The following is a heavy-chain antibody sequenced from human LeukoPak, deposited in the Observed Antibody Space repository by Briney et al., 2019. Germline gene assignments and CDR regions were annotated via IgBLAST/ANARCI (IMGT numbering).Heavy chain of an antibody. CDR1: GYTFTGHY. D-gene: IGHD6-13*01. Sequence: ASVKVSCKASGYTFTGHYMHWVRQAPGQALEWMGWVSPYSGDTNYAQNFEGRVTMTRDMSMSTAFMELSRLTSDDTTVYYCARVRIEAAGRGLDYWGQGTLVTVSS. V-gene: IGHV1-2*02. CDR3: ARVRIEAAGRGLDY. J-gene: IGHJ4*02. CDR2: VSPYSGDT.